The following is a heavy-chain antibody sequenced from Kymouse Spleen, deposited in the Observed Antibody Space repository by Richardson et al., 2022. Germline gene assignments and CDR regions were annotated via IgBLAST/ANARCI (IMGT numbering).Heavy chain of an antibody. CDR1: GGSISSYY. Sequence: QVQLQESGPGLVKPSETLSLTCTVSGGSISSYYWSWIRQPPGKGLEWIGYIYYSGSTNYNPSLKSRVTISVDTSKNQFSLKLSSVTAADTAVYYCARAAGGWFDPWGQGTLVTVSS. CDR2: IYYSGST. D-gene: IGHD6-13*01. CDR3: ARAAGGWFDP. V-gene: IGHV4-59*01. J-gene: IGHJ5*02.